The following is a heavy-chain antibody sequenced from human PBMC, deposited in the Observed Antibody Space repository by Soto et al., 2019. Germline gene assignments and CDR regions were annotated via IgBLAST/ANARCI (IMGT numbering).Heavy chain of an antibody. CDR2: ISYDGSNK. CDR1: GFTFSSDG. Sequence: QVQLVESGGGVVQPGRSLRLSCAASGFTFSSDGMHWVRQAPGKGLEWVAVISYDGSNKYYADSVKGRFTISRDNSKNTLYLQMNSLRAEDTAVYYCAKEYGSSSLSPDFDYWGQGTLVTVSS. D-gene: IGHD6-13*01. CDR3: AKEYGSSSLSPDFDY. V-gene: IGHV3-30*18. J-gene: IGHJ4*02.